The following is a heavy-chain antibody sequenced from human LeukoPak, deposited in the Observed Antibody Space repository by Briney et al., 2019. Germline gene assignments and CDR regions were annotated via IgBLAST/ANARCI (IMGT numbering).Heavy chain of an antibody. CDR3: ARILRGYYFDY. CDR1: GDSISSSSYY. D-gene: IGHD4-17*01. Sequence: SETLSLTCTVSGDSISSSSYYWGWVRQPPGKGLESIACIYYSGTTYYNPSLESRVTMSVDTSMNRFSLNLRFVTAADTALHYCARILRGYYFDYWGQGNLVTVSS. V-gene: IGHV4-39*07. CDR2: IYYSGTT. J-gene: IGHJ4*02.